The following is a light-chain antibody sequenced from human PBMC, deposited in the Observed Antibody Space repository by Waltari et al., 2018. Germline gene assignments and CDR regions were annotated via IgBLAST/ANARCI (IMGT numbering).Light chain of an antibody. CDR2: AAS. CDR1: QSISSY. Sequence: DIQMTQSPSSLSASVGDSVTITCRASQSISSYLNWYQQKPGKAPKLLIYAASSLQSGVPSRFSGSGSGTDFTLTISSLQPEDSATYYCQQSYSTPDTFGQGTRLEIK. V-gene: IGKV1-39*01. CDR3: QQSYSTPDT. J-gene: IGKJ5*01.